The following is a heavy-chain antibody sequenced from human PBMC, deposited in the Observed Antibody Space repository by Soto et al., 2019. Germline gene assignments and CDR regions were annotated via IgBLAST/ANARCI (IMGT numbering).Heavy chain of an antibody. CDR1: GFTFSSYS. D-gene: IGHD5-12*01. CDR2: ISSSSSYI. J-gene: IGHJ4*02. CDR3: ARDTGIVATIVY. Sequence: EVQLVESGGGLVKPGGSLRLSCAASGFTFSSYSMNWVRQAPGKGLVWVSSISSSSSYIYYADSVKGRFTISRDNAKNSLYLQMNSLRAEDTAVYYCARDTGIVATIVYWGQGTLVTVSS. V-gene: IGHV3-21*01.